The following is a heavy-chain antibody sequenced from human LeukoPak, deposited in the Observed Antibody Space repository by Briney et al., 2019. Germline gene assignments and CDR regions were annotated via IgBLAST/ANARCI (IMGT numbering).Heavy chain of an antibody. CDR3: ARAGRRSRTYYYYGMDV. CDR1: GYTFTSYY. J-gene: IGHJ6*02. CDR2: INPSGGST. D-gene: IGHD2-8*01. V-gene: IGHV1-46*01. Sequence: GASVKVSCKASGYTFTSYYMHWVRQAPGQGLEWMGIINPSGGSTSYAQKLQGRVTMTRDTSTSTVYMELSSLRSEDTAVYYCARAGRRSRTYYYYGMDVWGQGTTVTVSS.